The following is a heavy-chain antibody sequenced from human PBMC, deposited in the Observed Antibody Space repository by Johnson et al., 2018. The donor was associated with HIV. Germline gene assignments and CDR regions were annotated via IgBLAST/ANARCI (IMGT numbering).Heavy chain of an antibody. Sequence: QVQLVESGGGVVQPGWSLRLSCAVSGFTFSGYGMHWVRQTPGKGLEWVAFIRHDGNKKYYGESMKGRLIISRDNSKNMLYLEMQSLTTEDTAVYYGARGHTWPKSGFDFWGQGTIVTVSS. V-gene: IGHV3-30*02. D-gene: IGHD3-3*01. CDR2: IRHDGNKK. CDR1: GFTFSGYG. J-gene: IGHJ3*01. CDR3: ARGHTWPKSGFDF.